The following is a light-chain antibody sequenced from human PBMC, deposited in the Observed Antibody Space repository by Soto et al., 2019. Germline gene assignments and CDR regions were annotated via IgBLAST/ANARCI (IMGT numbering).Light chain of an antibody. CDR1: QSVSSAF. CDR3: QQYGRSWT. CDR2: GTS. J-gene: IGKJ1*01. V-gene: IGKV3-20*01. Sequence: EVVLTQAPGTLSLSPGERATLSCRASQSVSSAFLAWYQQGPGQAPRLLIYGTSRRATGIPDRFIGSGSGTDVTLSISRLEPVYFGVYYCQQYGRSWTFGQGTRVEMK.